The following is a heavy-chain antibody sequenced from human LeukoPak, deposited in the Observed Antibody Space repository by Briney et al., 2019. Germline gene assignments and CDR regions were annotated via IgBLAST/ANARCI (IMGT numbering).Heavy chain of an antibody. CDR1: GGSMSSGSFS. J-gene: IGHJ6*02. CDR3: ARDMHDYMLFNYYGMDV. Sequence: SETLSLTCAVSGGSMSSGSFSWSWIRQPPGKGLEWIGEIYHSGSTDYNPSLKSRVTISVDKSKNQFSLKLSSVTAADTAVYYCARDMHDYMLFNYYGMDVWGQGTTVSVSS. D-gene: IGHD4-11*01. V-gene: IGHV4-30-2*01. CDR2: IYHSGST.